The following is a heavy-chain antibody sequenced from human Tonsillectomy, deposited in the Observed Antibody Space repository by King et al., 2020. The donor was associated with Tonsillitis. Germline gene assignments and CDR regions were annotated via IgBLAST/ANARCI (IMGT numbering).Heavy chain of an antibody. V-gene: IGHV3-33*01. D-gene: IGHD5-12*01. Sequence: VQLVESGGGVVQPGRSLRLSCAASGFTFSSYGMHWVRQAPGKGLEWVAVIWYDGSNKYYADSVKGRFTISRDNSKNTLYLQMNSLRAEDTAVYYCARDTDRGSLDYWGQGTLVTVSS. J-gene: IGHJ4*02. CDR1: GFTFSSYG. CDR2: IWYDGSNK. CDR3: ARDTDRGSLDY.